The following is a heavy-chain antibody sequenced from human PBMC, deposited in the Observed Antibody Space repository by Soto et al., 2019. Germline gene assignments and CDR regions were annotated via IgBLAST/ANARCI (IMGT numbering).Heavy chain of an antibody. D-gene: IGHD2-21*02. Sequence: QVQLVQSGAEEKKPGASVKVCCKASGYTFTSYARHWVRQAPGQRLEWMGWINAGNGNTKYSQKFQGRVTLTRDTSASTAYMALSSLRSEDTAVYYCARSIVVVTALDYWGQGTLVTVSS. CDR1: GYTFTSYA. CDR3: ARSIVVVTALDY. CDR2: INAGNGNT. V-gene: IGHV1-3*05. J-gene: IGHJ4*02.